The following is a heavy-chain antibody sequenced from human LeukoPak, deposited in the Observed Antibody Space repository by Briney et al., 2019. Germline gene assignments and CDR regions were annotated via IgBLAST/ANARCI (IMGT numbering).Heavy chain of an antibody. Sequence: SETLSLTCTVSGGSISSGGYYWSWIRQHPGKGLEWIGYIYYSGSTYYNPSLKSRVTISVDTSKNQFSLKLSSVTAADTAVYYCATLGGYSYGYWLSGNVDYWGQGTLVTVSS. CDR3: ATLGGYSYGYWLSGNVDY. D-gene: IGHD5-18*01. CDR1: GGSISSGGYY. CDR2: IYYSGST. V-gene: IGHV4-31*03. J-gene: IGHJ4*02.